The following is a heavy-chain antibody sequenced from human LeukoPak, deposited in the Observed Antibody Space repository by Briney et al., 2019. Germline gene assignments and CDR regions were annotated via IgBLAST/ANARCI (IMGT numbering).Heavy chain of an antibody. Sequence: GGSLRLSCVGSGFTFSDAWMSWVRQAPGKGLEWVGRIKSKGDGGTIDYAAPVKGRFTISRDDSRNTLYLQMNSLKTEDTAVYYCTTRRQDGWWGQGTLVTVS. D-gene: IGHD2-15*01. CDR1: GFTFSDAW. CDR2: IKSKGDGGTI. V-gene: IGHV3-15*01. CDR3: TTRRQDGW. J-gene: IGHJ4*02.